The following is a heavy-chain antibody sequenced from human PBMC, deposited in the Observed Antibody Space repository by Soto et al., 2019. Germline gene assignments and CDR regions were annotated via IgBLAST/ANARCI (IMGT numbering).Heavy chain of an antibody. J-gene: IGHJ5*02. Sequence: QVQLQESGPGLVKPSQTLSLTCTVSGGSISSGDYYWSWIRQPPGKGLEWIGYISYSGSTYYNPSLNSRVTRSVETSKNQFAPKLSAVTAADTAVYYCARGVTMVRGVIIPWFDPWGQGTLVTVSS. D-gene: IGHD3-10*01. CDR3: ARGVTMVRGVIIPWFDP. CDR2: ISYSGST. CDR1: GGSISSGDYY. V-gene: IGHV4-30-4*01.